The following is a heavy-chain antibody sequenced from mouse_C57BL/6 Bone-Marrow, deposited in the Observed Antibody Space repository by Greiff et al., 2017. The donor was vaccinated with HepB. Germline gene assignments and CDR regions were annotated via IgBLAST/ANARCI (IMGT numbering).Heavy chain of an antibody. Sequence: EVQRVESGPELVKPGDSVKISCKASGYSFTGYFMNWVMQSHGKSLEWIGRINPYNGDTFYNQKFKGKATLTVDKSSSTAHMELRSLTSEDSAVYYCARRITTVVAPYAMDYWGQGTSVTVSS. CDR3: ARRITTVVAPYAMDY. J-gene: IGHJ4*01. CDR1: GYSFTGYF. D-gene: IGHD1-1*01. CDR2: INPYNGDT. V-gene: IGHV1-20*01.